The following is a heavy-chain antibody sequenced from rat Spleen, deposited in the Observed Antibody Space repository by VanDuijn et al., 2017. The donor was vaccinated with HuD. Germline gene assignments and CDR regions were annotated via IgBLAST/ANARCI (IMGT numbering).Heavy chain of an antibody. J-gene: IGHJ2*01. CDR2: ISSRGGST. Sequence: EVQLVESGGGFVQPGRSLKLSCAASGFTFSDYNMAWVRQAPTRGLEWVASISSRGGSTYYRDSVKGRFTISRDNAKNTLYLQMDSLRSEDTATYYCARRHYGYTDYFDYWGQGVMVTVSS. CDR3: ARRHYGYTDYFDY. CDR1: GFTFSDYN. D-gene: IGHD1-9*01. V-gene: IGHV5-25*01.